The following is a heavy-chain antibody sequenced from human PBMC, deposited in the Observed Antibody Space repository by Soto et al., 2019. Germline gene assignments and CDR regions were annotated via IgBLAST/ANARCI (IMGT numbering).Heavy chain of an antibody. J-gene: IGHJ3*02. CDR3: ARSSSGGSAFDI. CDR1: GGTFSSYA. Sequence: QVQLVQSGAEVKKPGSSVKVSCKASGGTFSSYAISWVRQAPGQGLEWMGGIIPIFGTANYAQKFQGRVMIPADKPASTAYMERSILRSEDTAVYCCARSSSGGSAFDIGGQGPMVTVSS. D-gene: IGHD3-22*01. V-gene: IGHV1-69*06. CDR2: IIPIFGTA.